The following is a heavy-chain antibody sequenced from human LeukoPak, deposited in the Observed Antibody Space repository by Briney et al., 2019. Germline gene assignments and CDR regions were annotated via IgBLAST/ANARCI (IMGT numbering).Heavy chain of an antibody. CDR2: MKEDGSQI. CDR1: GFAFSRHW. CDR3: ARDPEGGACDY. D-gene: IGHD1-26*01. Sequence: GGSLRLSCAASGFAFSRHWMSWVRQAPGKGLEWVADMKEDGSQIYYVDSVKGRFSISRDNANNLVYLQMNSLRVEDTAVYYCARDPEGGACDYWGQGTLVTVSS. J-gene: IGHJ4*02. V-gene: IGHV3-7*01.